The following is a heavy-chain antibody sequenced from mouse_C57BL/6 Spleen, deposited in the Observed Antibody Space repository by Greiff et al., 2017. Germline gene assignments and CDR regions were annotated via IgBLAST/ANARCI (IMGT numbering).Heavy chain of an antibody. Sequence: EVQLQQSGPELVKPGASVKISCKASGYTFTDYYMNWVKQSHGKSLEWIGDINPNNGGTSYNQKFKGKATLTVDKSSSTAYMELRSLTSEDSAVXYCARGVNWGGDYWGQGTTLTVSS. CDR2: INPNNGGT. D-gene: IGHD4-1*01. J-gene: IGHJ2*01. CDR1: GYTFTDYY. V-gene: IGHV1-26*01. CDR3: ARGVNWGGDY.